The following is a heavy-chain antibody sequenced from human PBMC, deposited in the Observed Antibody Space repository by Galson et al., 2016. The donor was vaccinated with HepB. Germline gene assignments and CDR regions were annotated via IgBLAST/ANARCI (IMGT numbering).Heavy chain of an antibody. Sequence: SLRLSCAASGFTFSSYAMSWVRQAPGKGLQWVSAIGGSGVSRYYADSVQGRFTISRDNSKSTLYLQMNSLRAEDTAVYYCARADSSWYYYYGLDVWGQGTTVTVSS. J-gene: IGHJ6*02. CDR2: IGGSGVSR. V-gene: IGHV3-23*01. CDR1: GFTFSSYA. D-gene: IGHD6-13*01. CDR3: ARADSSWYYYYGLDV.